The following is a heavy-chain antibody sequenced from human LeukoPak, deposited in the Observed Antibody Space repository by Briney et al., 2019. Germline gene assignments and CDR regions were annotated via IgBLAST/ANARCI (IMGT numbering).Heavy chain of an antibody. CDR2: VYTSGST. CDR1: GGSPSSGSYY. CDR3: AISSGWFFDY. Sequence: SQTLSLTCTVSGGSPSSGSYYWSWIRQPAGKGLEWIGRVYTSGSTNYNPSLKSRVTISVDTSKNQFSLKLSSVTAADTAVYYCAISSGWFFDYWGQGTLVTVSS. J-gene: IGHJ4*02. D-gene: IGHD6-19*01. V-gene: IGHV4-61*02.